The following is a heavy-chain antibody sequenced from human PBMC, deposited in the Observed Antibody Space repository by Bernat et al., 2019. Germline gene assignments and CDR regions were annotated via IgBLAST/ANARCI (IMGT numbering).Heavy chain of an antibody. V-gene: IGHV6-1*01. J-gene: IGHJ6*03. CDR1: GDSVSSNSAA. CDR2: TYYRSKWSD. Sequence: QVQLQQSGPGLVKPSQTLSLTCAISGDSVSSNSAAWNWIRQSPSRGLEWLGRTYYRSKWSDNYAVSVKSRITNNRDTSKNQFSLQLNSVTPEDTAVYYCARGALFRDYFMDVWGKGTTVTVSS. D-gene: IGHD5-24*01. CDR3: ARGALFRDYFMDV.